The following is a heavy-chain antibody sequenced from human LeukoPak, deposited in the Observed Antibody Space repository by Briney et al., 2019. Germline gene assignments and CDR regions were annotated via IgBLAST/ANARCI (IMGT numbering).Heavy chain of an antibody. J-gene: IGHJ4*02. D-gene: IGHD6-19*01. CDR3: ARLIAVAGKSDY. CDR1: GYTFTSYD. CDR2: MNPNSGNT. Sequence: ASVKVSCKASGYTFTSYDINWVRQATGQGLEWVGWMNPNSGNTGYAQKFQGRVTMTRNTSISTAYMELSSLTSEDTAVYYCARLIAVAGKSDYWGQGTLVTVSS. V-gene: IGHV1-8*01.